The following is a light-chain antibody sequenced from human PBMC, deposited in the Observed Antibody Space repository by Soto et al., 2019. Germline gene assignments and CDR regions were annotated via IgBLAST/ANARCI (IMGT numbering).Light chain of an antibody. CDR1: QSVSSY. Sequence: EIVLTQSPATLSLSPGERATLSCRASQSVSSYLAWYQQKPGQAPRLLIYDASNRATGIPARFSGSGSGTGFTLTISSLEPEDFAVDYCQQRSNWSQTFGHGTKLESK. CDR3: QQRSNWSQT. CDR2: DAS. J-gene: IGKJ2*01. V-gene: IGKV3-11*01.